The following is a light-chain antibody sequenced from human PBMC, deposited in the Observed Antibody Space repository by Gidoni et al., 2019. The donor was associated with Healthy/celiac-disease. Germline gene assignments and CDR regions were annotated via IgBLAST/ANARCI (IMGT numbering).Light chain of an antibody. CDR3: QQYSSYFLWT. CDR2: KAS. Sequence: DIQMTQSSSTLSASVGDRVIIPCRASQSISSWFAWYQQKPGKAPKLLIYKASSLESGVPSRFSGSGSGTEFTLTISSLQPDDFATYYCQQYSSYFLWTFGQGTKVEIK. J-gene: IGKJ1*01. CDR1: QSISSW. V-gene: IGKV1-5*03.